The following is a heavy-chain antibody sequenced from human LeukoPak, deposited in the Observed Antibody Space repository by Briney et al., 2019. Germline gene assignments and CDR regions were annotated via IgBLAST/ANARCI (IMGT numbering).Heavy chain of an antibody. CDR2: IYYSGST. Sequence: SEPLSLTCAVYGVSFSGYYWSWIRQPPGKGLEWIGYIYYSGSTNYNPSLKSLVTISVDTSKNQFSLKLSSVTAADTAVYYCARYHYYDSSGYYRPWGQGTLVTVSS. CDR3: ARYHYYDSSGYYRP. CDR1: GVSFSGYY. D-gene: IGHD3-22*01. V-gene: IGHV4-59*01. J-gene: IGHJ5*02.